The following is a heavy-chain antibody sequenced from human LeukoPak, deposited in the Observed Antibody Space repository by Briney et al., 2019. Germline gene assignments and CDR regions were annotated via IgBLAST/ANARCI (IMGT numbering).Heavy chain of an antibody. CDR3: ATYSSSWYCFDY. CDR1: GFTFSSYA. D-gene: IGHD6-13*01. J-gene: IGHJ4*02. CDR2: ISGSGGST. Sequence: GGSLRLSCAASGFTFSSYAMSWVRQAPGKGLEWVSAISGSGGSTYHADSVKGRFTISRDNSKNTLYLQMNSLRAEDTAVYYCATYSSSWYCFDYWGQGTLVTVSS. V-gene: IGHV3-23*01.